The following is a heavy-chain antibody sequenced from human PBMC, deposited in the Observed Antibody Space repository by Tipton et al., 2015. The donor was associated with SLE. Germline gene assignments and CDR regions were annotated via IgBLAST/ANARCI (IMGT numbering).Heavy chain of an antibody. V-gene: IGHV4-59*03. CDR1: GDSISRYY. CDR2: VYKSGGT. CDR3: ATADYGDYVGWFDP. J-gene: IGHJ5*02. D-gene: IGHD4-17*01. Sequence: TLSLTCTVSGDSISRYYWSWIRQSPGKGLEWIGNVYKSGGTTYNPSLESRVTISVDNSKNQFSLKLTSVTAADTAVYYCATADYGDYVGWFDPWGQGMLVTVSS.